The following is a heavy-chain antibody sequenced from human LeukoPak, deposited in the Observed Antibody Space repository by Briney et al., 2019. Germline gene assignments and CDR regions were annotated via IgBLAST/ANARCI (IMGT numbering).Heavy chain of an antibody. CDR1: GYTFTSYG. D-gene: IGHD3-10*01. CDR3: AIPMVRGVDNAFDI. V-gene: IGHV1-18*01. J-gene: IGHJ3*02. CDR2: ISAYNGNT. Sequence: ASVEVSCKASGYTFTSYGISWVRQAPGQGLEWMGWISAYNGNTNYAQKLQGRVTMTTDTSTSTAYMELRSLRSDDTAVYYCAIPMVRGVDNAFDIWGQGTMVTVSS.